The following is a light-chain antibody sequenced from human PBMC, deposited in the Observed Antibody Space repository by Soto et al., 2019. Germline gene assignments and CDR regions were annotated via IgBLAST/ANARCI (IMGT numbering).Light chain of an antibody. J-gene: IGKJ1*01. V-gene: IGKV3-15*01. Sequence: EIVLTQSPATLSSSLGERATLSCRASQSLSGYLAWYQQRPGQAPRLLIYGASTRATGIPARFSGSGSGTEFTLTISSLQPDDFATYYCQQYNSYPWTFGQGTKVDIK. CDR3: QQYNSYPWT. CDR2: GAS. CDR1: QSLSGY.